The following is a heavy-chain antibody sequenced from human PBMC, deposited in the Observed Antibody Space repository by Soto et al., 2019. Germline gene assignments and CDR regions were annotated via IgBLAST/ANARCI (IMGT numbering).Heavy chain of an antibody. CDR1: GGSFSGYY. Sequence: QVQLQQWGAGLLKPSETLSLTCAVYGGSFSGYYWSWIRQPPGKGLEWIGEINHSGSTNYNPSLKSRVTISVDTSKNQFSLKLSSVTAADTAVYYCARGLYYYGSGSYYTFKYFDYWGQGTLVTVSS. CDR3: ARGLYYYGSGSYYTFKYFDY. J-gene: IGHJ4*02. D-gene: IGHD3-10*01. V-gene: IGHV4-34*01. CDR2: INHSGST.